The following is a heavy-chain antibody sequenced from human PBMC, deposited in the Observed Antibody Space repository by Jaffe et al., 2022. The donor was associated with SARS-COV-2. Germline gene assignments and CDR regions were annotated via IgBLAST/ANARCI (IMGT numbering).Heavy chain of an antibody. V-gene: IGHV4-59*01. CDR1: GGSISSYY. D-gene: IGHD2-15*01. Sequence: QVQLQESGPGLVKPSETLSLTCTVSGGSISSYYWSWIRQPPGKGLEWIGYIYYSGSTNYNPSLKSRVTISVDTSKNQFSLKLSSVTAADTAVYYCARALGSSHYYGMDVWGQGTTVTVSS. J-gene: IGHJ6*02. CDR2: IYYSGST. CDR3: ARALGSSHYYGMDV.